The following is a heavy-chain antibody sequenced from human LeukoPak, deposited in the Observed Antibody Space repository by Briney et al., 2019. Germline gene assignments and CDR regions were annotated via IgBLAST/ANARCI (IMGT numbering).Heavy chain of an antibody. CDR2: ISSSSSYI. V-gene: IGHV3-21*01. CDR3: ARDSHDYGDYVSFDY. J-gene: IGHJ4*02. Sequence: NPGGSXXLXXXXXGFTFSSYXMNWVRQXPGKGLEWVSSISSSSSYIYYADSVKGRFTISRDNAKNSLYLKMNSLRAEDTAVYYCARDSHDYGDYVSFDYWGQGTLVTVSS. CDR1: GFTFSSYX. D-gene: IGHD4-17*01.